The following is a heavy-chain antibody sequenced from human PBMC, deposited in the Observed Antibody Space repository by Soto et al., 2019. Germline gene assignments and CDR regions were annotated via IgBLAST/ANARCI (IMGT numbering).Heavy chain of an antibody. Sequence: GASVKVSCKASGYTFTGYYMHWVRQAPGQGLEWMGWINPNSGGTNYAQKFQGWVTMTRDTSISTAYMELSRLRSDDTAVYYCARGTGDSSGYPYYFDYWGQGTLVTVSS. D-gene: IGHD3-22*01. V-gene: IGHV1-2*04. CDR2: INPNSGGT. CDR1: GYTFTGYY. J-gene: IGHJ4*02. CDR3: ARGTGDSSGYPYYFDY.